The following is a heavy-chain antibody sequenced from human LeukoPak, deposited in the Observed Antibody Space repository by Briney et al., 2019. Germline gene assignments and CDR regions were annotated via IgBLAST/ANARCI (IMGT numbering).Heavy chain of an antibody. J-gene: IGHJ2*01. CDR2: ISGSGGST. CDR1: GFTFSSYA. V-gene: IGHV3-23*01. Sequence: GGSLRLSCAASGFTFSSYAMSWVRQAPGKGLEWVSAISGSGGSTYYADSVKGRFTISGDNSKNTLYLQMNSLRAEDTAVYYCAKGYYYDSSGYYYPFDLWGRGTLVTVSS. D-gene: IGHD3-22*01. CDR3: AKGYYYDSSGYYYPFDL.